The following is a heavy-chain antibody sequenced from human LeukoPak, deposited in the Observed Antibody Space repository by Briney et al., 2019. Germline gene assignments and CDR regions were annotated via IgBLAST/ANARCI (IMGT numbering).Heavy chain of an antibody. CDR1: GGSISNNNYY. V-gene: IGHV4-31*03. CDR2: IYYSGTT. Sequence: PSETLSLTCTVSGGSISNNNYYWAWIRQHPGKGLEWIGYIYYSGTTYYNPSLKSRVTISVDTSKNQFSLKLSSVTAADTAVYYCARAYCSGGSCYSFDYWGQGTLVTVSS. CDR3: ARAYCSGGSCYSFDY. D-gene: IGHD2-15*01. J-gene: IGHJ4*02.